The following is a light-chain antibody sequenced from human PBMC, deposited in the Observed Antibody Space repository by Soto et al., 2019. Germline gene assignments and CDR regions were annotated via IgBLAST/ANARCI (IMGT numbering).Light chain of an antibody. CDR3: SSYTSSSTLEV. Sequence: QSALTQLASVSGSPGQSITISCTGTSSDVGGYNYVSWYQQHPGKAPKLMIYEVSNRPSGDSNRFSGSKSGNTASLTISGLQAEDEAYYYCSSYTSSSTLEVFGTGTKVTVL. CDR1: SSDVGGYNY. CDR2: EVS. J-gene: IGLJ1*01. V-gene: IGLV2-14*01.